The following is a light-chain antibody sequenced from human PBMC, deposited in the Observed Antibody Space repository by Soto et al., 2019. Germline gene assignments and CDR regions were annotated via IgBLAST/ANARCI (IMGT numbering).Light chain of an antibody. Sequence: IQMTRSPSTLSASVGDRVTITCRASQSISSWLAWYQQKPGKAPKLLIYDASSLESGVPSRFSGSGSGTEFTLTISSLQPDDFATYYCQQYNSYSLTFGQGTRLEIK. CDR1: QSISSW. CDR3: QQYNSYSLT. V-gene: IGKV1-5*01. J-gene: IGKJ5*01. CDR2: DAS.